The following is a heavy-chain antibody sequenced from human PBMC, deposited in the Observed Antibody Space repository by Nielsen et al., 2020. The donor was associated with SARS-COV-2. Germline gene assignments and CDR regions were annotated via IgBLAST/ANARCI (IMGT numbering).Heavy chain of an antibody. CDR2: IRNRGGRT. V-gene: IGHV3-23*01. Sequence: GGSLRLSCAASGFTISSYGMSWVRQVSGKGLEWLSEIRNRGGRTRYADSVKGRFTISRDNSKNTLYLQMDSLRADDTAVYYCARNEAAPGMETNWYDHWGQGTPVTVST. J-gene: IGHJ5*02. CDR1: GFTISSYG. CDR3: ARNEAAPGMETNWYDH. D-gene: IGHD6-13*01.